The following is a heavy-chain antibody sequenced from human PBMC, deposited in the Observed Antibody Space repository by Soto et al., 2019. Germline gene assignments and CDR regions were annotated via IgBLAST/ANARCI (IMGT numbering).Heavy chain of an antibody. V-gene: IGHV4-31*03. D-gene: IGHD3-10*01. J-gene: IGHJ5*02. CDR1: GGSISSGGYY. CDR3: ARGAFSSGSHYPNWFDP. CDR2: IYYSGST. Sequence: QVQLQESGPGLVKPSQTLSLTCTVSGGSISSGGYYWSWIRQHPGKGLEWIGYIYYSGSTYYNPSLKSRVTISVDTSKNQFSLNLSSVTAADTAVYYCARGAFSSGSHYPNWFDPWGQGTLVTVSS.